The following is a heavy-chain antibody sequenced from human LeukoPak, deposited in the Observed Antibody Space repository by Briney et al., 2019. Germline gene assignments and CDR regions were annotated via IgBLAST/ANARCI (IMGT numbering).Heavy chain of an antibody. Sequence: GGSLRLSCAASGFTFSSYAMSWVRQAPGKGLEGVSAISGSGGSTYYADSVKGRFTISRDNSKNTLYLQMNSLRAEDTAVYYCAKDPEDYYDSSGYLPWGQGTLVTVSS. J-gene: IGHJ5*02. CDR1: GFTFSSYA. CDR3: AKDPEDYYDSSGYLP. D-gene: IGHD3-22*01. CDR2: ISGSGGST. V-gene: IGHV3-23*01.